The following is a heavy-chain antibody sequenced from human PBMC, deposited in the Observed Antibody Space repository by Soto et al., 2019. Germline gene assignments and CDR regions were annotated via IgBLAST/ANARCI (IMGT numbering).Heavy chain of an antibody. Sequence: SETLSLTCAVYGGSFSGYYWSWIRQPPGKGLEWIGEINHSGSTNYNPSLKSRVTISVDTSKNQFSLKLSSVTAADTAVYYCARSSAVITTLDYFDYWGQGTLVTVS. CDR3: ARSSAVITTLDYFDY. V-gene: IGHV4-34*01. CDR2: INHSGST. CDR1: GGSFSGYY. J-gene: IGHJ4*02. D-gene: IGHD3-22*01.